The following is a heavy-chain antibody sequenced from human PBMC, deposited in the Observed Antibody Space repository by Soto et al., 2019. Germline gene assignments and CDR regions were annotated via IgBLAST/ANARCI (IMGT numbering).Heavy chain of an antibody. J-gene: IGHJ4*02. CDR1: GFSLSTSGVG. CDR3: CGILGATLQFDY. Sequence: QITLKESGPTLVKPTQTLTLTCTFSGFSLSTSGVGVGWIRQPPGKALEWLALIYWDDDKRYRPSLKSRLTIAKDTPNNHVVLTMTNMDPVDTATYYCCGILGATLQFDYWGQGTLVTVSS. CDR2: IYWDDDK. V-gene: IGHV2-5*02. D-gene: IGHD1-26*01.